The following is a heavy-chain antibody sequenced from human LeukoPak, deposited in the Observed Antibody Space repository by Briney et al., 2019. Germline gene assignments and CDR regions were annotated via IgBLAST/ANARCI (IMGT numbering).Heavy chain of an antibody. Sequence: SETLSLTCAVYGGSFSGYYWSWIRQPPGKGLEWIGEINHSGSTNYNPSLKSRVTISVDTSKNQFSLKLSSVTAADTAVYYCAREPPPINCSGGSCYRGLFNYWGQGTLVTVSS. V-gene: IGHV4-34*01. D-gene: IGHD2-15*01. CDR2: INHSGST. CDR1: GGSFSGYY. CDR3: AREPPPINCSGGSCYRGLFNY. J-gene: IGHJ4*02.